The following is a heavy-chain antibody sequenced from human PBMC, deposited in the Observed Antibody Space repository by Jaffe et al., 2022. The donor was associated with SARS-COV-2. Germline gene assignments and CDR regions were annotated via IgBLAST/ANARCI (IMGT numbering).Heavy chain of an antibody. Sequence: QVQLVESGGGVVQPGRSLRLSCAASGFTFSSYAMHWVRQAPGKGLEWVAVISYDGSNKYYADSVKGRFTISRDNSKNTLYLQMNSLRAEDTAVYYCARDPDPYGLYYFDYWGQGTLVTVSS. CDR3: ARDPDPYGLYYFDY. CDR2: ISYDGSNK. D-gene: IGHD3-16*01. CDR1: GFTFSSYA. J-gene: IGHJ4*02. V-gene: IGHV3-30-3*01.